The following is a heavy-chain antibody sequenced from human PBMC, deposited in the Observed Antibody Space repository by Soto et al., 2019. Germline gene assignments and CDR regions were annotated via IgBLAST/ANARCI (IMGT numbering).Heavy chain of an antibody. CDR3: ARLNGYCVSTSFHGYYGMDV. CDR1: GGSVSSNSYS. CDR2: IYSSENT. J-gene: IGHJ6*02. D-gene: IGHD2-2*03. Sequence: QLQLQESGPGLVKPSETLSLTCTVSGGSVSSNSYSWGWIRQSPGKGLEWIGTIYSSENTYYNPSLVSRVTISVDTSMNEFSLRLSSVTAADKAVYYCARLNGYCVSTSFHGYYGMDVWGQGTTATVSS. V-gene: IGHV4-39*01.